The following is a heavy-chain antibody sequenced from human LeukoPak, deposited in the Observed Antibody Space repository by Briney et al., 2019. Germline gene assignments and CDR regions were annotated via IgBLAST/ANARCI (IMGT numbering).Heavy chain of an antibody. V-gene: IGHV1-18*01. J-gene: IGHJ4*02. D-gene: IGHD6-19*01. Sequence: ASVKVSCKASGYTFNTYGITWVRQAPGQGLEWMGWISPYNGNTNYAQKFQGRVTMTEDTSTDTAYMELSSLRSEDTAVYYCATLSSGWYRADYWGQGTLVTVSS. CDR2: ISPYNGNT. CDR3: ATLSSGWYRADY. CDR1: GYTFNTYG.